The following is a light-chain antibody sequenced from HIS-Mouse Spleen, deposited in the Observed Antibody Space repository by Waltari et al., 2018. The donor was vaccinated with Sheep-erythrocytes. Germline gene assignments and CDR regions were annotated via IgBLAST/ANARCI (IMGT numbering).Light chain of an antibody. Sequence: SYVLTQPPSVSVAPGQTARITCGGNNIGSKSVHWYPQKPGQAPVLVVYEDSDRPSGIPERFSGSNSGNTATLTISRVEAGDEADYYCQVWDSSSDHVVFGGGTKLTVL. V-gene: IGLV3-21*02. CDR1: NIGSKS. J-gene: IGLJ2*01. CDR3: QVWDSSSDHVV. CDR2: EDS.